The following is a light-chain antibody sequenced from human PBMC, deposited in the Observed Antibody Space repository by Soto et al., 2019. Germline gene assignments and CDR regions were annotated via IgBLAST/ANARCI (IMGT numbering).Light chain of an antibody. J-gene: IGKJ1*01. Sequence: EIVLTQSPGTLSLSPGERATLSCRASQSVSSSYLSWYQQKPGQAPRLLIYGTSSRPTAIPGRFSSSASATYFILTSSRLWAEGFAVYYCQQYGSSSLTFGQGTKVEIK. CDR3: QQYGSSSLT. CDR2: GTS. CDR1: QSVSSSY. V-gene: IGKV3-20*01.